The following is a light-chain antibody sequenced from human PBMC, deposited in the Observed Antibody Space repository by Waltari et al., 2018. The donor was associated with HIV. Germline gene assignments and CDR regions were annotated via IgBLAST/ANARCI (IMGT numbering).Light chain of an antibody. CDR2: DVS. V-gene: IGLV2-14*03. J-gene: IGLJ1*01. Sequence: QSPLTQPASVSGYPGQSITISCTGAGSAFVNYHTVSLYQNHPRRAPVVIIYDVSNRPSGVSDRFSGSKSGNTASLTISGLQAEDEGDYFCSSYRNSTFYVFGNGTKVTVL. CDR1: GSAFVNYHT. CDR3: SSYRNSTFYV.